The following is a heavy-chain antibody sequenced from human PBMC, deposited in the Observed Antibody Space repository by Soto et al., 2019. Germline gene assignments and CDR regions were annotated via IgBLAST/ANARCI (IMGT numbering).Heavy chain of an antibody. CDR1: GFTFSRYW. V-gene: IGHV3-7*01. CDR3: VRADTRRNNDFWSGHYTTDAFDM. J-gene: IGHJ3*02. D-gene: IGHD3-3*01. CDR2: IKQDGSEK. Sequence: EVQLVESGGGLVQPGGSLRLSCAAFGFTFSRYWMSWVRQAPGKGLEWVANIKQDGSEKYYVESVKGPFTMSRDNTKNSLYLQMDRRRAEDTAVYYCVRADTRRNNDFWSGHYTTDAFDMWGKGRVVTVSS.